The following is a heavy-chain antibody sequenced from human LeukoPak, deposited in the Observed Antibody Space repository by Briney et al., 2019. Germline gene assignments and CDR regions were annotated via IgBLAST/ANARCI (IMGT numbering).Heavy chain of an antibody. CDR1: GFTVSSNF. J-gene: IGHJ4*02. CDR2: IYRDGTT. V-gene: IGHV3-53*01. Sequence: PGGSLKLSCAASGFTVSSNFMTWVRQAPGKGLEWVSVIYRDGTTYYADSVKGRFTISRDNAKNSLYLQMNSLRAEDTAIYYCTRVGYIDEGIDYWGQGTLVTVSS. CDR3: TRVGYIDEGIDY. D-gene: IGHD5-24*01.